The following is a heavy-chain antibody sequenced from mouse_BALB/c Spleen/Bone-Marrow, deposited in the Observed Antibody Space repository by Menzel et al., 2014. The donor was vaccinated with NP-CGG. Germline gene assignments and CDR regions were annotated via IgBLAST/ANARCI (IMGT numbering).Heavy chain of an antibody. Sequence: EVQRVESGGGLVQPGGSLKLSCAASGFDFSRYWMSWVRQAPGKGLEWIGEINPDSSTINYTPSLKDKFIISRDNAKNTLYLQMSKVRSDETALYYCARLGYYGAMVYWGQGTAVTVAS. V-gene: IGHV4-1*02. CDR2: INPDSSTI. CDR1: GFDFSRYW. CDR3: ARLGYYGAMVY. D-gene: IGHD1-1*01. J-gene: IGHJ4*01.